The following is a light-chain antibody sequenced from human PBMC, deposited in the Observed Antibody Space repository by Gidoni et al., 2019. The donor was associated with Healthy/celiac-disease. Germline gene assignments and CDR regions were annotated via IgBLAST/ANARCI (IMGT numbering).Light chain of an antibody. CDR1: QSVSSSY. V-gene: IGKV3-20*01. CDR3: QQYGSSPRVT. CDR2: GAS. J-gene: IGKJ3*01. Sequence: EIVLTQSPGTLSLSPGERATLSCRASQSVSSSYLAWYQQKPCQAPRLPIYGASSRATGIPDRFSGSGSGTDFTLTISRLEPEDFAVYYCQQYGSSPRVTFGPGTKVDIK.